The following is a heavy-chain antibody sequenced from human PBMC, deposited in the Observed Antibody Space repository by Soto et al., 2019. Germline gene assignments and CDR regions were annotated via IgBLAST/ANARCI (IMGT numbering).Heavy chain of an antibody. CDR2: VNPNSCNT. V-gene: IGHV1-8*02. D-gene: IGHD1-1*01. Sequence: QVQLGQSGAEVRRPGASVRVSCKASGYTFNNYDIMWVRQAAGQGLEWMGWVNPNSCNTGYAQRFLGRVTLTRDTSIRTAYMELTSLTSEATAVYCCARGRRATFAHWGQGTLVTVSS. J-gene: IGHJ5*02. CDR1: GYTFNNYD. CDR3: ARGRRATFAH.